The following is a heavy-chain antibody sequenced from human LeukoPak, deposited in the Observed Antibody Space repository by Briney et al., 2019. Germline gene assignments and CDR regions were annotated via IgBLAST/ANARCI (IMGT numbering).Heavy chain of an antibody. D-gene: IGHD6-13*01. CDR2: ISSSSSYI. Sequence: GGSLRLSCAASGFTFSSYWMHWVRQAPGKGLEWVSSISSSSSYIYYADSVKGRFTISRDNAKNSLYLQMNSLRAEDTAVYYCARVSSSSWLAWFDPWGQGTLVTVSS. CDR1: GFTFSSYW. CDR3: ARVSSSSWLAWFDP. J-gene: IGHJ5*02. V-gene: IGHV3-21*01.